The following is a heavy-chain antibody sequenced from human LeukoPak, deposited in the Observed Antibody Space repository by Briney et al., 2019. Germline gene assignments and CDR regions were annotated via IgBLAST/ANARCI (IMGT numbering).Heavy chain of an antibody. V-gene: IGHV4-34*01. Sequence: SETLSLTCAVYGGSFSGYYWSWIRQPPGKGLEWIGSIYHSGSTYYNPSLKSRVTISVDTSKNQFSLKLSSVTAADTAVYYCARDAPSSGWYFDYWGQGTLVTVSS. J-gene: IGHJ4*02. CDR2: IYHSGST. CDR1: GGSFSGYY. D-gene: IGHD6-19*01. CDR3: ARDAPSSGWYFDY.